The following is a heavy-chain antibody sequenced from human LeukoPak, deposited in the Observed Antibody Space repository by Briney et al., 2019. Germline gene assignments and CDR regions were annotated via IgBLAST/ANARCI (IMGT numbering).Heavy chain of an antibody. CDR1: GFSFSTYW. D-gene: IGHD3-10*01. Sequence: PGGSLRLSCAASGFSFSTYWMTWVRQAPGKGLEWVANMKQDGSEKYYVDSVKGRFTISRDNAKNSLYLQMSSLRAEDTAVYYCAKGAQYYGSGSHRRGHYFDSWGQGTLVTVSS. V-gene: IGHV3-7*01. CDR3: AKGAQYYGSGSHRRGHYFDS. J-gene: IGHJ4*02. CDR2: MKQDGSEK.